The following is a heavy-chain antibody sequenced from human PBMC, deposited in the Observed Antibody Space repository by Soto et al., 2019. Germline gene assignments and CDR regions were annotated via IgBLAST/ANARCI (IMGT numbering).Heavy chain of an antibody. V-gene: IGHV1-18*04. CDR3: ARVSSSIVVVPDYGMDV. CDR2: ISGKNGNT. CDR1: GYTFISHG. Sequence: QVQLVQSGVEVKKPGASVKVSCKASGYTFISHGISWVRQAPGQGLEWMGWISGKNGNTNYAQKLQGRVTLTTDTSTSTAYMELRSLRFEDTAVYYCARVSSSIVVVPDYGMDVWGQGTTVTVSS. J-gene: IGHJ6*02. D-gene: IGHD2-15*01.